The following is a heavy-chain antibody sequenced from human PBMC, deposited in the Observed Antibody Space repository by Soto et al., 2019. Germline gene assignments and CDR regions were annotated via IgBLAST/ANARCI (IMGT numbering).Heavy chain of an antibody. CDR2: ISGYNGNT. D-gene: IGHD1-26*01. CDR3: SRYKGWEPTDY. CDR1: VYTFTSYG. J-gene: IGHJ4*02. Sequence: QGQLVQSGAELKKTGASVKVYCKASVYTFTSYGISWVRQAPGQGLEWMGWISGYNGNTNYAQKLQGRVIMTTDTSTCTADMALRSLGSDDTAVYYCSRYKGWEPTDYWGQGTLVTVYS. V-gene: IGHV1-18*01.